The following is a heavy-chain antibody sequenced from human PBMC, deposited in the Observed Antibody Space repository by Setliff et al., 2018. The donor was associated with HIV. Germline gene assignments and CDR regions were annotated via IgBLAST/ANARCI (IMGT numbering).Heavy chain of an antibody. V-gene: IGHV4-39*07. D-gene: IGHD6-19*01. Sequence: PSETLSLTCAVSGGSINNSTYYWGWIRQPPGKGLEWIGGFYYSGTSYYNPSLRSRLTISVDTSKNQFSLKLNSVTAADTAMYYCAKGENEQWLVVGLFDYWGQGTLVTVSS. CDR3: AKGENEQWLVVGLFDY. CDR1: GGSINNSTYY. CDR2: FYYSGTS. J-gene: IGHJ4*02.